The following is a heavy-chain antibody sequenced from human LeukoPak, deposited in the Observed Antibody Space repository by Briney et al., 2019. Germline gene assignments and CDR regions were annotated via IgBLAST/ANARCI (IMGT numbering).Heavy chain of an antibody. CDR2: ISSSSSYI. Sequence: GGSLRLSCAASGFRFSNFIMNWVRQAPGKGLEWVSSISSSSSYIYYADSVKGRFTISRDNAKNSLYPQMNSLRAEDTAVYYCARDRTMLDAFDIWGQGTMVTVSS. CDR1: GFRFSNFI. V-gene: IGHV3-21*01. J-gene: IGHJ3*02. CDR3: ARDRTMLDAFDI. D-gene: IGHD3-10*02.